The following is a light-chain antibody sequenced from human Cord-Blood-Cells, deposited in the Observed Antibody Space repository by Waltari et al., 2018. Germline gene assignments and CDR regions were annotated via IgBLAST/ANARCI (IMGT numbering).Light chain of an antibody. V-gene: IGKV1-6*02. CDR3: LPDYNYPLT. Sequence: AIQMTQSPSTMSPSVGPRDTITCRASKGMRNDLGGYQQKPGKAPKHLIYAASSLQSGLPSRFSGSGSGTDFSLTISSLQPEDFSAYYCLPDYNYPLTFGGGTKVEIK. CDR2: AAS. J-gene: IGKJ4*02. CDR1: KGMRND.